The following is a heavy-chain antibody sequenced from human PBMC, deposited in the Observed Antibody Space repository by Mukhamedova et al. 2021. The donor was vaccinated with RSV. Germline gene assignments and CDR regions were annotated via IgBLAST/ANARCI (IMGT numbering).Heavy chain of an antibody. CDR3: ARVPREYYDFWSGYYTAYYYYMDV. J-gene: IGHJ6*03. D-gene: IGHD3-3*01. Sequence: IRQPPGKGLEWIGEINHSGSTNYNPSLKSRVTISVDMSKNQFSLKLSSVTAADTAVYYCARVPREYYDFWSGYYTAYYYYMDVW. CDR2: INHSGST. V-gene: IGHV4-34*01.